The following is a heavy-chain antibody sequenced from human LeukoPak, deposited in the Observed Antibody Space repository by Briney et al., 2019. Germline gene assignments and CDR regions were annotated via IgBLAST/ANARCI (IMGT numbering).Heavy chain of an antibody. CDR2: IYSSGST. J-gene: IGHJ1*01. CDR3: VRDHYYNSSGYTFRY. D-gene: IGHD3-22*01. V-gene: IGHV4-59*01. CDR1: GGSISNYY. Sequence: PSETLSLTCTVSGGSISNYYWSWIRQPPGKGPEWIGYIYSSGSTNYNPSLKSRVTISVDTSNNQFSLKLSSVTAADTAVYYCVRDHYYNSSGYTFRYWGQGTLVTVSS.